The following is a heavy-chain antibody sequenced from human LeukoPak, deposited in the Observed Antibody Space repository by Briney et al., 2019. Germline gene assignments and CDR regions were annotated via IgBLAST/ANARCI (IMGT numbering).Heavy chain of an antibody. D-gene: IGHD3-22*01. Sequence: PGGSLRLSCAASGFTFSTFAMSWVRQTPGKGLEWVSVISGGGSSTDYADSVKGRFTVSRDNSKNTLYPQMDSLTVEDTAVYYCAKSYDISRFYPYWGQGTLVTVSS. V-gene: IGHV3-23*01. J-gene: IGHJ4*02. CDR3: AKSYDISRFYPY. CDR2: ISGGGSST. CDR1: GFTFSTFA.